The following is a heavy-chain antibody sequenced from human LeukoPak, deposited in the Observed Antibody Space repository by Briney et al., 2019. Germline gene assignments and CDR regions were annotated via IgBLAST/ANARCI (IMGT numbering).Heavy chain of an antibody. V-gene: IGHV4-30-4*08. CDR2: IYYSGST. D-gene: IGHD1-26*01. Sequence: SETLSLTCTVSGGSISSGDYYWSWIRQPPGKGLEWIGDIYYSGSTYYNPSLKSRVTISVDTSKNQFSLKLSSVTAADTAVYYCARVGSNIEGATYFDYWGQGALVTVSS. CDR1: GGSISSGDYY. CDR3: ARVGSNIEGATYFDY. J-gene: IGHJ4*02.